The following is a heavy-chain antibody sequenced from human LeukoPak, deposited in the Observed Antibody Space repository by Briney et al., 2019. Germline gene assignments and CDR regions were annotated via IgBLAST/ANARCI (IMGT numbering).Heavy chain of an antibody. J-gene: IGHJ6*03. CDR3: ARGDSGWFHYYYYYYMDV. Sequence: ASVKVSCKASGYTFTSYGISWVRQAPGQGLEWMGWISAYNGNTNYAQKLQGRVTMTTDASTSTAYMELRSLRSDDTAVYYCARGDSGWFHYYYYYYMDVWGKGTTVTVSS. CDR2: ISAYNGNT. CDR1: GYTFTSYG. V-gene: IGHV1-18*01. D-gene: IGHD6-19*01.